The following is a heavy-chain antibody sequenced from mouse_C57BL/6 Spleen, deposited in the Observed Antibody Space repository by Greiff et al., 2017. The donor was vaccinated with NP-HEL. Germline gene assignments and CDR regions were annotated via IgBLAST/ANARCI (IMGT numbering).Heavy chain of an antibody. CDR2: ISYDGSN. Sequence: EVKLMESGPGLVKPSQSLSLTCSVSGYSITSGYYWNWIRQFPGNHLEWMGYISYDGSNNYNPSLKNRISITRDTSKNQFFLKLNSVTTEDTATYYCAREGDYSNYFWGQGTTLTVSS. CDR1: GYSITSGYY. V-gene: IGHV3-6*01. CDR3: AREGDYSNYF. D-gene: IGHD2-5*01. J-gene: IGHJ2*01.